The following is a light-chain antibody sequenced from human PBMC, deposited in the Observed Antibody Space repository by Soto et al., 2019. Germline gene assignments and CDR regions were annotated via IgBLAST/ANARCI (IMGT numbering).Light chain of an antibody. CDR1: QSVRSGF. J-gene: IGKJ1*01. CDR3: EQYGNLPWT. Sequence: EIVLTQSPDTLSLSPGEGATLSCGASQSVRSGFLAWYQRKPGLAPRLVIYNVSKRATDIPDRFSGSGSGTGFTLSISGLEAEDFATYYCEQYGNLPWTFGQGTTLEVK. V-gene: IGKV3D-20*01. CDR2: NVS.